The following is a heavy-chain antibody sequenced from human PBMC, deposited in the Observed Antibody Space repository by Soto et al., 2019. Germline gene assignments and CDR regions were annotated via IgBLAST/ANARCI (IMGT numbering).Heavy chain of an antibody. D-gene: IGHD3-10*01. CDR3: ARGRDGSLRY. Sequence: GGSLRLSCAASGFTFSGYEMNWVRQAPGKGLEWVSYISSSGTTVYHADSVKGRFTGSRDNAKNSLYLQMNSLRAEDTAVYYCARGRDGSLRYWGQGTLVTVSS. CDR1: GFTFSGYE. J-gene: IGHJ4*02. V-gene: IGHV3-48*03. CDR2: ISSSGTTV.